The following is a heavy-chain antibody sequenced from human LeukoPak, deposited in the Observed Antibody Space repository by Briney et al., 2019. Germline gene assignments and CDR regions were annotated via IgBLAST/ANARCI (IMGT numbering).Heavy chain of an antibody. D-gene: IGHD5-18*01. CDR2: INPSGGST. CDR1: GYTFTSYY. Sequence: ASVKVSCKASGYTFTSYYMHWVRQAPGQGLEWMGIINPSGGSTSYAKKFQGRVTMTRDMSTSTVYMELSSLRSEDTAVYYCARDRTAMVLPHPNYYYYYMDVWGKGTTVTVSS. CDR3: ARDRTAMVLPHPNYYYYYMDV. V-gene: IGHV1-46*01. J-gene: IGHJ6*03.